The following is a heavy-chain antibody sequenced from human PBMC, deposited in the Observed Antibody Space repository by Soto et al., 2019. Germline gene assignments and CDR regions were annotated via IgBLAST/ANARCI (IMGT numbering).Heavy chain of an antibody. CDR3: ARVSWAYYDILTGSINPFDY. V-gene: IGHV4-34*01. D-gene: IGHD3-9*01. J-gene: IGHJ4*02. Sequence: SETLSLTCAVYGGSFSGYYWSWIRQPPGKGLEWIGEINHSGSTNYNPSLKSRVTISVDTSKNQFSLKLSSVTAADTAVYYCARVSWAYYDILTGSINPFDYWGQGTLVTRLL. CDR1: GGSFSGYY. CDR2: INHSGST.